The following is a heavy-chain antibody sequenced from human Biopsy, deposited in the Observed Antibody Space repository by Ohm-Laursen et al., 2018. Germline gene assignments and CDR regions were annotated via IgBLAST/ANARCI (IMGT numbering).Heavy chain of an antibody. J-gene: IGHJ5*02. V-gene: IGHV4-39*01. CDR2: IFYSGIT. CDR3: ARHPTGFWFDP. CDR1: GGSVSSNVAY. Sequence: SQTLSLTCTVSGGSVSSNVAYWAWIRQPPGKGLESIGSIFYSGITYYNPSLHSRVTMSVDTPKNQFSLNLTSVTAADTAVYYCARHPTGFWFDPWGQGTLVIVSS.